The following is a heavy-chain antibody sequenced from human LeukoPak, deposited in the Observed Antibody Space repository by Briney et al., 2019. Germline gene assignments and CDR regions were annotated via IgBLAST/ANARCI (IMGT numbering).Heavy chain of an antibody. Sequence: PSETLSLTCAVYGGSFSGYYWSWIRQPPGKGLEWIGEINHSGSTNYNPSLKSRVTISVDTSKNQFSLKLSSVTAADTAVYYCANLYSYGYTRYYYYGMDVWGQGTTVTVSS. D-gene: IGHD5-18*01. CDR1: GGSFSGYY. CDR3: ANLYSYGYTRYYYYGMDV. V-gene: IGHV4-34*01. CDR2: INHSGST. J-gene: IGHJ6*02.